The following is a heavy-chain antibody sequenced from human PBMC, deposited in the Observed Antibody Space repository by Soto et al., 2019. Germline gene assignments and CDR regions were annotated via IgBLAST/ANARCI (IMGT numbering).Heavy chain of an antibody. CDR1: GYTFTSYA. D-gene: IGHD2-2*01. CDR2: INAGNGNT. J-gene: IGHJ5*02. V-gene: IGHV1-3*01. Sequence: ASVKVSCKASGYTFTSYAMHWVRQAPGQRLEWMGWINAGNGNTKYSQKFQGRVTITRDTSASTAYMELSSLRSEDTAVYYCARDRVVVPAENWFDPWGQGTLVTVSS. CDR3: ARDRVVVPAENWFDP.